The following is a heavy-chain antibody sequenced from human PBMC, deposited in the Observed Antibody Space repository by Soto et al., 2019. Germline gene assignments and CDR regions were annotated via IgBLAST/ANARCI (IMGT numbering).Heavy chain of an antibody. CDR1: GFTFSSYG. CDR2: IWYDGSNK. D-gene: IGHD6-13*01. J-gene: IGHJ6*02. V-gene: IGHV3-33*01. CDR3: ARAPGREQPGERFYGMDV. Sequence: GGSLRLSCAASGFTFSSYGMHWVRQAPGKGLEWVAVIWYDGSNKYHADSVKGRFTISRDNSKNTLYLQMNSLRAEDTAVYYCARAPGREQPGERFYGMDVWGQGTTVTVSS.